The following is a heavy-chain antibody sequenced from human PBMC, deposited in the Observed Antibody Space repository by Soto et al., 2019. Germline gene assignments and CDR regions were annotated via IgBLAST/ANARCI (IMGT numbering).Heavy chain of an antibody. CDR2: FDPEDGET. CDR3: APYLVYDFRSGSSRWFDP. J-gene: IGHJ5*02. V-gene: IGHV1-24*01. CDR1: GYTLTELS. D-gene: IGHD3-3*01. Sequence: GASVKVSCKVSGYTLTELSMHWVRQAPGKGLEWMGGFDPEDGETIYAQKFQGRVTMTEDTSTDTAYMELSSLRSEDTAVYYCAPYLVYDFRSGSSRWFDPWGQGTLVTVSS.